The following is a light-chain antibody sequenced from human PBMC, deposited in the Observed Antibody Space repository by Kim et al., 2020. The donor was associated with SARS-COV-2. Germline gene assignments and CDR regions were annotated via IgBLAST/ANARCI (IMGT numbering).Light chain of an antibody. CDR2: AAS. CDR1: QSISSY. V-gene: IGKV1-39*01. J-gene: IGKJ1*01. CDR3: QQSYSTPQT. Sequence: ASVGDRVTITCQASQSISSYLNWYQQKPGKAPKLLIYAASSLQSGVPSRFSGSGSGTDCTLTISSLQPEDFATYYCQQSYSTPQTFGQGTKVDIK.